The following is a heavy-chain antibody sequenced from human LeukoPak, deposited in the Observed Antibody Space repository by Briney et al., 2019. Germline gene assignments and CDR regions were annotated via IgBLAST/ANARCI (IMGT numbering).Heavy chain of an antibody. J-gene: IGHJ6*03. V-gene: IGHV4-4*07. CDR2: IYTSGST. CDR1: GGSISSYY. D-gene: IGHD5-18*01. Sequence: SETLSLTCTVSGGSISSYYWSWIRQPDGKGLEWIGRIYTSGSTNYNPSLKSRVTMSVDTSKNQFSLKLSSVTAADTAVYYCARGAKYSYYYYMDVWGKGTTVTVSS. CDR3: ARGAKYSYYYYMDV.